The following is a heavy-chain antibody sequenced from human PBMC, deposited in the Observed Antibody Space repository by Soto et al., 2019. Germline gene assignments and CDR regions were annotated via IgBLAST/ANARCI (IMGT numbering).Heavy chain of an antibody. CDR2: IYYSGST. CDR3: AREVCSGGSCYSGWFDP. D-gene: IGHD2-15*01. Sequence: QVQLQESGPGLVKPSQTLSLTCTVSGGSISSGGYYWSWIRQHPGKGLEWIGYIYYSGSTYYNPSLKSRVTISVDTSKNQFSLKLSSVTAADTAVYYCAREVCSGGSCYSGWFDPWGQGTLVTVSS. CDR1: GGSISSGGYY. V-gene: IGHV4-31*03. J-gene: IGHJ5*02.